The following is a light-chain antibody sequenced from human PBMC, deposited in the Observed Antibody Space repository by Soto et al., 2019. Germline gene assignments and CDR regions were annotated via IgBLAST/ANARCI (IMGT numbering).Light chain of an antibody. CDR2: GAS. Sequence: EIVMTQSPATLSVSPGERATLSCRASQSVSSNFAWYQHQPGQAPRLLIYGASTRATGFPARFSGSGSGTEFTLTISSLQSEDFAVYYCQQYNNWPLTFGGGTKVEIK. V-gene: IGKV3-15*01. J-gene: IGKJ4*01. CDR1: QSVSSN. CDR3: QQYNNWPLT.